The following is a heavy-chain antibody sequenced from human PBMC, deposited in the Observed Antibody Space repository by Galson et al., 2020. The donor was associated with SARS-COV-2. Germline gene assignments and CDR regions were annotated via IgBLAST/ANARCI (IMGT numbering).Heavy chain of an antibody. Sequence: ASETLSLTCRVSGESIGSGGHYWGWIRQSPGPGLEWIGSYFYNGDTYYNSSLKSRVTLSVDTSKNQISLKLTSPTAADSAFYYCVRGRAGSGWYDPWGQGTLVTVAS. CDR3: VRGRAGSGWYDP. CDR2: YFYNGDT. V-gene: IGHV4-39*07. D-gene: IGHD6-19*01. J-gene: IGHJ5*02. CDR1: GESIGSGGHY.